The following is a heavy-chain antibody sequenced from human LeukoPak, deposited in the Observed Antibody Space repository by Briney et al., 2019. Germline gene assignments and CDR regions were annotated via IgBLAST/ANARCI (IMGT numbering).Heavy chain of an antibody. D-gene: IGHD2-2*01. CDR1: GFTFSSYA. J-gene: IGHJ4*02. Sequence: GGSLRLSCAASGFTFSSYAMHWVRQAPGKGLEWVAVISYDGSNKYYADSVKVRFTISRDNSKNTLYLQMNSLRAEDTAVYYCARAGYCSSTSCLSPFDYWGQGTLVTVSS. V-gene: IGHV3-30*04. CDR2: ISYDGSNK. CDR3: ARAGYCSSTSCLSPFDY.